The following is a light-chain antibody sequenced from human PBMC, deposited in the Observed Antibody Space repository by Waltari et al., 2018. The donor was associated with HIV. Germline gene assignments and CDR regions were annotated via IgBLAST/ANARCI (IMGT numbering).Light chain of an antibody. Sequence: SYDLTQPPSVSVSPGQPASIHCPGDKLGDKYACWYQQKPGQSPVLVIYQDSKRPSGIPERFSGSNSGNTATLTISGTQAMDEADYYCQAWDSSARVFGGGTKLTVL. V-gene: IGLV3-1*01. J-gene: IGLJ2*01. CDR1: KLGDKY. CDR2: QDS. CDR3: QAWDSSARV.